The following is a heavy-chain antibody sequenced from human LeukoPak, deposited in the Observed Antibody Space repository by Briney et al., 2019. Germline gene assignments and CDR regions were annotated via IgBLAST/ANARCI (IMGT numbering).Heavy chain of an antibody. D-gene: IGHD1-1*01. CDR3: ARGRVSSSTWYSTYYYYFYMDV. CDR1: GGSISSSNHY. V-gene: IGHV4-39*02. CDR2: MSYSGST. Sequence: ASETLSLTCTVSGGSISSSNHYWGWIRQPPGKGLEWIGSMSYSGSTFYNPSLKSRVTISVDTSKNLFSLRLRSVTAADTAVYFCARGRVSSSTWYSTYYYYFYMDVWGKGTTVTVSS. J-gene: IGHJ6*03.